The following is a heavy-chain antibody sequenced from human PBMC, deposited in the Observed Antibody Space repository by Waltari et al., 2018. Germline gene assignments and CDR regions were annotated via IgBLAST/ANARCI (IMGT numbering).Heavy chain of an antibody. CDR1: GGSFSGYY. CDR3: ARGRDVVVPAATRGLYYMDV. J-gene: IGHJ6*03. V-gene: IGHV4-34*01. CDR2: INHSGST. D-gene: IGHD2-2*01. Sequence: QVQLQQWGAGLLKPSETLSLTCAVYGGSFSGYYWSWIRQPPGKGLEWLGEINHSGSTNYNPSLKSRVTISVDTSKNQFSLKLSSVTAADTAVYYCARGRDVVVPAATRGLYYMDVWGKGTTVTISS.